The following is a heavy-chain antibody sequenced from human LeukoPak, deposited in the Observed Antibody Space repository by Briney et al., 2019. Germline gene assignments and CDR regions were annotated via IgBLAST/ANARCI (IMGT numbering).Heavy chain of an antibody. CDR2: IKPDGSET. CDR1: GFTLSNHW. V-gene: IGHV3-7*01. D-gene: IGHD4-23*01. Sequence: GGSLRLSCAASGFTLSNHWMSWVRQAPGKGLQWVGNIKPDGSETYYVDSVKGRFTISRDNAKNLLFVQMNSLRVEDTAIYYCARSGGRPDYWGQGILVTVSS. J-gene: IGHJ4*02. CDR3: ARSGGRPDY.